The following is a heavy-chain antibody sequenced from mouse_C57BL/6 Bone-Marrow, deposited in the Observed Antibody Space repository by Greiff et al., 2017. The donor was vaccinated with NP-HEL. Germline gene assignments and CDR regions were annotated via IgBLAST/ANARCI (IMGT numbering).Heavy chain of an antibody. V-gene: IGHV5-15*04. D-gene: IGHD2-2*01. Sequence: EVKLEESGGGLVQPGGSLKLSCAASGFTFSDYGMAWVRQAPRKGPEWVAFISNLAYSIYYADTVTGRFTISRENAKNTLYLEMSSLRSEDTAMYYCARHGYDWYFDVWGTGTTVTVSS. CDR1: GFTFSDYG. CDR3: ARHGYDWYFDV. CDR2: ISNLAYSI. J-gene: IGHJ1*03.